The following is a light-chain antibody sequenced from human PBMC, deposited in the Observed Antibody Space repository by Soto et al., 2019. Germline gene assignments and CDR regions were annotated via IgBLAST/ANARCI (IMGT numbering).Light chain of an antibody. CDR1: QSINKW. Sequence: ILVTKSASTLSASVGDRVTISCRASQSINKWLAWYQHKPGKAPNLLIYEVSTLHSGVPSRFSGSGSGTEFTLTISSLEPEDFAVYYCQQRSNWPRTFGQGTKVDIK. V-gene: IGKV1-5*03. CDR3: QQRSNWPRT. J-gene: IGKJ1*01. CDR2: EVS.